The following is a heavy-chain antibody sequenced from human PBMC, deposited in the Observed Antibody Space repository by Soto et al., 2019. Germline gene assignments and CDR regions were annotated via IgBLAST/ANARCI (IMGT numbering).Heavy chain of an antibody. J-gene: IGHJ4*02. V-gene: IGHV1-69*13. CDR3: ARHYDSSGYYGYFDY. Sequence: SVKVSCKASGGTFSSYAISWVRQAPGQGLEWMGGIIPIFGTANYAQKFQGRVAITADESTSTAYMELSSLRSEDTAVYYCARHYDSSGYYGYFDYWGQGTLVTVSS. D-gene: IGHD3-22*01. CDR2: IIPIFGTA. CDR1: GGTFSSYA.